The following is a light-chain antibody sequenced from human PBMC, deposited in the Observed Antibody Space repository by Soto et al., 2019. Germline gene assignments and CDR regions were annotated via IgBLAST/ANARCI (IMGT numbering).Light chain of an antibody. Sequence: QSVLTQPPSVSGAPGQRVTISCTGSSSNIGAGYDVHWYQQLPGTAPKLLIYGNTNRPSGVPDRFSGSKSGTSASLAITGLQAEAEADYYCQSYDSSLGGSGVFGTGTKLTVL. J-gene: IGLJ1*01. CDR2: GNT. CDR3: QSYDSSLGGSGV. V-gene: IGLV1-40*01. CDR1: SSNIGAGYD.